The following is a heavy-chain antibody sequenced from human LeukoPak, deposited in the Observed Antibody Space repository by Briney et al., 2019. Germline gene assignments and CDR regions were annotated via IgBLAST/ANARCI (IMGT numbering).Heavy chain of an antibody. D-gene: IGHD2-2*01. Sequence: GGSLRLSCAASGYTFSSYGMHWVRQAPGKGLEWVAFIRYDGSNKYYADSVKGRFTISRDNSKNTLYLQMNSPRAEDTAVYYCAKVGQCSSTSCHHLFDYWGQGTLVTVSS. CDR3: AKVGQCSSTSCHHLFDY. CDR2: IRYDGSNK. V-gene: IGHV3-30*02. J-gene: IGHJ4*02. CDR1: GYTFSSYG.